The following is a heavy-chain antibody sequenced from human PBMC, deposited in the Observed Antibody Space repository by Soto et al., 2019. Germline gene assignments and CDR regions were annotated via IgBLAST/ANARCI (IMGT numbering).Heavy chain of an antibody. CDR2: INPSGGST. CDR1: GYTFTSYY. CDR3: ARAYQNYYDSSGPQYYYYGMDV. Sequence: ASVKVSCKASGYTFTSYYMHWVRQAPGQGLEWMGIINPSGGSTSYAQKFQGRVTMTRDTSMSTVYMELSSLRSEDTAVYYCARAYQNYYDSSGPQYYYYGMDVWGQGTTVTVSS. V-gene: IGHV1-46*03. D-gene: IGHD3-22*01. J-gene: IGHJ6*02.